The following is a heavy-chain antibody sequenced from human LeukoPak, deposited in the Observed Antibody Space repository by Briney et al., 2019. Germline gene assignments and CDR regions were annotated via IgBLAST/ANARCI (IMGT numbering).Heavy chain of an antibody. J-gene: IGHJ3*02. Sequence: KPSETLSLTCAVYGGSFSGYYWSWIRQPPGKGLDWIGEINHSGSTNYNPSLKSRVTISVDTSKNQFSLKLSSVTAADTAVYYCARGPVTADAFDIWGQGTMVTVSS. D-gene: IGHD4-17*01. CDR3: ARGPVTADAFDI. CDR2: INHSGST. V-gene: IGHV4-34*01. CDR1: GGSFSGYY.